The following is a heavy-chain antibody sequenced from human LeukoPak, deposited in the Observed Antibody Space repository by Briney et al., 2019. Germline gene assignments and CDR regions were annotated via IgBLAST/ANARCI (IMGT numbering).Heavy chain of an antibody. CDR2: IGTAGDT. D-gene: IGHD3-9*01. Sequence: GGSLRLSCAASGFTFSSYDMHWVRQATGKGLEWVSAIGTAGDTYYPGSVKGRFTISRENAKNSLYLQMNSLRAGDTAVYYCARGIIRRSLIYNILTVYKTFDYCDHGPL. V-gene: IGHV3-13*01. CDR1: GFTFSSYD. J-gene: IGHJ4*01. CDR3: ARGIIRRSLIYNILTVYKTFDY.